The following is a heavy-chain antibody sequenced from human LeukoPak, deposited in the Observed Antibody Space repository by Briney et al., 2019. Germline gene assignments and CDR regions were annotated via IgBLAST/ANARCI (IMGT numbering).Heavy chain of an antibody. CDR1: GFTFSSYW. V-gene: IGHV3-74*01. J-gene: IGHJ4*02. D-gene: IGHD2-15*01. CDR3: ARGMVAADYFDC. CDR2: INSDGSST. Sequence: GGSLRLSCAASGFTFSSYWMHWVRQAPGKGLVWVSRINSDGSSTSYADSVKGRFTISRDNAKNTLYLQMNSLRAEDTAVYFCARGMVAADYFDCWGQGTLVTVSS.